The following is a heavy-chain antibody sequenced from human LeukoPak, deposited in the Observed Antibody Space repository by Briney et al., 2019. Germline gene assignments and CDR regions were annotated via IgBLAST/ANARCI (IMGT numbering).Heavy chain of an antibody. J-gene: IGHJ5*02. CDR1: GYTFTSYD. D-gene: IGHD2-2*01. CDR2: MSANSGNT. CDR3: ARVLGYCSSTSCYGGWFDP. Sequence: ASVKVSCKASGYTFTSYDINWVRQATGQGLEWMGWMSANSGNTGYAQKFQARVTITRNTSRSTAYMELSSLRSEDTAVYYCARVLGYCSSTSCYGGWFDPWGQGTLVTVSS. V-gene: IGHV1-8*03.